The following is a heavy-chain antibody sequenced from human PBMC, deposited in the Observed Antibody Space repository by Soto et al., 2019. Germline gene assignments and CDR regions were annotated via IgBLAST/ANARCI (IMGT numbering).Heavy chain of an antibody. J-gene: IGHJ4*02. V-gene: IGHV4-31*03. CDR1: GGSISSCGYY. CDR3: ARSSTSANYFDY. Sequence: QVQLQESGPGLVKPSQTLSLTCTVSGGSISSCGYYWSWIRQHPGKGLEWIGYIYYSGSTYYNPSLKSRVTISVDTSKNQFSLKLNSVTAADTAVYYCARSSTSANYFDYWGQGTLVTVSS. CDR2: IYYSGST. D-gene: IGHD2-2*01.